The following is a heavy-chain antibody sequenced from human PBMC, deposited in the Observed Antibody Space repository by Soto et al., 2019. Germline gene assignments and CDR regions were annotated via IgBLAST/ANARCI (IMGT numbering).Heavy chain of an antibody. J-gene: IGHJ6*02. CDR2: IIPIFGTA. V-gene: IGHV1-69*13. CDR3: ARDPHNWNDGYYYYYYGMDV. CDR1: GGTFSSYA. Sequence: SVKVSCKASGGTFSSYAISWVRQAPGQGLEWMGGIIPIFGTANYAQKFQGRVTITADESTSTAYMELSSLRSEDTAVYYCARDPHNWNDGYYYYYYGMDVWGQGTTVTVSS. D-gene: IGHD1-1*01.